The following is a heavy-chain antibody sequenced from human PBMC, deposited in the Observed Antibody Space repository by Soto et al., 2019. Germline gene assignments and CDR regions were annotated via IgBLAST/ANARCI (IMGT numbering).Heavy chain of an antibody. CDR3: AREYSSGMDV. CDR1: GFTFSSYG. CDR2: IWYDGSNK. J-gene: IGHJ6*02. V-gene: IGHV3-33*01. D-gene: IGHD3-10*01. Sequence: QVQLVESGGGVVQPGRSLRLSCAASGFTFSSYGMHWVRQAPGKGLEWVAVIWYDGSNKYYADSVKGRFTITRDNSKNTLYLQMNRLRAEETAVYYCAREYSSGMDVWGQGTTVTVSS.